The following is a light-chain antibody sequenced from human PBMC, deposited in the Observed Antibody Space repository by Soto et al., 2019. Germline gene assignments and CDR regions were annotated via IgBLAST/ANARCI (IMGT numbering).Light chain of an antibody. CDR1: QSISNC. Sequence: EIVLTQSPATLSLSPGERATLSCRASQSISNCLVWYQQKPGQTPRLLIYDASNRATGIPARFSGSGSGTDFTLTISSLEPEDFATYYCQHRYTWPIAFGQGTRLEIK. CDR3: QHRYTWPIA. J-gene: IGKJ5*01. V-gene: IGKV3-11*01. CDR2: DAS.